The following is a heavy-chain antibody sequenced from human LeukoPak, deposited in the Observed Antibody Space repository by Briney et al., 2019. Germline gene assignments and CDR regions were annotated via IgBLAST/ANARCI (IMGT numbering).Heavy chain of an antibody. J-gene: IGHJ6*02. D-gene: IGHD2-2*01. V-gene: IGHV3-33*01. CDR2: IWYDGSNT. Sequence: PGGSLRLSCAASGFTFSSSGMHWVRQAPGKGLEWVAVIWYDGSNTYYADSVKGRFTISRDTSKNTLYLQMNSLRAEDTAVYYCARVLGLGYCSSTSCYGGYYYYGMDVWGQGTTVTVSS. CDR3: ARVLGLGYCSSTSCYGGYYYYGMDV. CDR1: GFTFSSSG.